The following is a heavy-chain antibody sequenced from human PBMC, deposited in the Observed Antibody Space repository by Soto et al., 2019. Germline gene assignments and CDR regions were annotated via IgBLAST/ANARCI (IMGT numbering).Heavy chain of an antibody. CDR2: ISSSSSYT. CDR3: ARDLVTTRITYMDV. V-gene: IGHV3-11*06. CDR1: GFTFSDYY. Sequence: GGSLRLSCAASGFTFSDYYMSWIRQAPGKGLEWVSYISSSSSYTNYADSVKGRFTISRDNAKNSLYLQMNSLRAEDTAVYYCARDLVTTRITYMDVWGQGTTVTVSS. J-gene: IGHJ6*02. D-gene: IGHD2-21*02.